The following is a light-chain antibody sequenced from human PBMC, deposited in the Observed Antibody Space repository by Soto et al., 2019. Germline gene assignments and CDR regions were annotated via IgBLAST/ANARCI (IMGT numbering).Light chain of an antibody. CDR2: GAS. CDR1: QSVSSSY. CDR3: QQYGSSPRT. V-gene: IGKV3-20*01. J-gene: IGKJ1*01. Sequence: EIVLMQSPGTLSLSPGERATLSCRASQSVSSSYLAWYQQKPGQAPRLLIYGASSRATGIPDRFSGSGSGTDFTLTISRLEPEDFAVYYCQQYGSSPRTFAQGTKVEIK.